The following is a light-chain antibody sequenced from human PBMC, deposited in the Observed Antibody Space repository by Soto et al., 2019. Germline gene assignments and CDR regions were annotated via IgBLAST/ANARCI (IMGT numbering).Light chain of an antibody. CDR2: GNS. CDR1: RSNIGAGYD. CDR3: QSYDSSLSGSV. V-gene: IGLV1-40*01. J-gene: IGLJ3*02. Sequence: QSVLTQPPSVSGAPGQRVTISCTGSRSNIGAGYDVHWYQQLPGTAPKLLIYGNSNRPSGVPDRFSGSQCGTSASLAITGLKAEDEADYYGQSYDSSLSGSVFGGGTKLTVL.